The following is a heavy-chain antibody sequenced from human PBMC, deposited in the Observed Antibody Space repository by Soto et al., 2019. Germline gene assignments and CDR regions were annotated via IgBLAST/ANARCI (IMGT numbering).Heavy chain of an antibody. Sequence: PSETLSLTCTVSGGSISSYYWSWIRQPPGKGLDWIGYIYYSGSTNYNPSLKSRVTISVDTSKNQFSLKLSSVTAADTAVYYCARAPDYYDSSGYYYGLWFDPWGQGTLVTVSS. J-gene: IGHJ5*02. V-gene: IGHV4-59*01. CDR1: GGSISSYY. CDR3: ARAPDYYDSSGYYYGLWFDP. CDR2: IYYSGST. D-gene: IGHD3-22*01.